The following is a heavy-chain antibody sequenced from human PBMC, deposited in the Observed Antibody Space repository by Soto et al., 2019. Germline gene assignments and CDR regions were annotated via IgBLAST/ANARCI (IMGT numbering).Heavy chain of an antibody. D-gene: IGHD2-15*01. CDR2: IQSGGTT. V-gene: IGHV3-66*01. CDR3: ARDDVLWDGGRCYGIPLDV. Sequence: GGSLRLSCAAPGFTVSSKYMTWVRQAPGKGLEWVSLIQSGGTTYYADSVKGRFTISRDTSENTLHLQMDSLRVEDTAVYYCARDDVLWDGGRCYGIPLDVWGQGTTVPVSS. J-gene: IGHJ6*02. CDR1: GFTVSSKY.